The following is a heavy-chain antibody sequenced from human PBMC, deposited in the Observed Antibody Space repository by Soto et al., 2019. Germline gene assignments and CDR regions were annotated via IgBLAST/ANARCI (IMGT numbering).Heavy chain of an antibody. J-gene: IGHJ3*01. V-gene: IGHV3-74*01. CDR3: ARGDRGAFDL. D-gene: IGHD1-26*01. CDR1: GFTFSYYW. Sequence: EVQLVESGGGLVQPGESLRLSCAASGFTFSYYWMHWVRQAPGKGLVWVSRIHSDGSSTTYADSVKGRFTISRDNARNTLYLQMNSLRAEDTAVYYCARGDRGAFDLWGQGTVHTVSS. CDR2: IHSDGSST.